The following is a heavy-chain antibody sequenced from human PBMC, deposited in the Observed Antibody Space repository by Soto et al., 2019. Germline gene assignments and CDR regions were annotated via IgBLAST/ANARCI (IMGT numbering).Heavy chain of an antibody. D-gene: IGHD2-21*01. CDR2: IYHTGST. CDR1: GVSISGGVNW. J-gene: IGHJ4*02. V-gene: IGHV4-4*02. Sequence: QVQLQESGPGLVKPSETLSLTCAVSGVSISGGVNWWSWVRQPPGKGLEWIGEIYHTGSTNYNSSLKRRVTISLDKSKNQFSLMLNSVTAADTAVYFCADAPIDLWGQGILVTVSS. CDR3: ADAPIDL.